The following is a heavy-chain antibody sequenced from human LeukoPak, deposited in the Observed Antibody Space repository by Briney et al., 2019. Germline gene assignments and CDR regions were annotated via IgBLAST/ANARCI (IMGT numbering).Heavy chain of an antibody. CDR1: GFSFSHYA. CDR2: IFPSGGEI. J-gene: IGHJ4*02. D-gene: IGHD2-8*02. V-gene: IGHV3-30-3*01. CDR3: ATYRQVLLPFES. Sequence: PGRSLRLSCAASGFSFSHYAIHWVRQAPGKGLEWVSSIFPSGGEIHYADSVRGRFTISRDNSKSTLSLQMNSLRAEDTAIYYCATYRQVLLPFESWGQGTLVTVSS.